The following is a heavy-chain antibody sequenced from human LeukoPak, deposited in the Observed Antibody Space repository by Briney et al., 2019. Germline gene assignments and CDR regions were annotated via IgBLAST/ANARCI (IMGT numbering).Heavy chain of an antibody. CDR1: GASISLYY. D-gene: IGHD5-12*01. J-gene: IGHJ4*02. V-gene: IGHV4-59*08. Sequence: SETLSLTCSVSGASISLYYWNWIRQTPGRGLEWIGYIFHTGSSNYNPSLKSRVTISVDTSKNQFSLKLSSVTAADTAVYYCARRYSGYDSKRYFDYWGQGTLVTVSS. CDR3: ARRYSGYDSKRYFDY. CDR2: IFHTGSS.